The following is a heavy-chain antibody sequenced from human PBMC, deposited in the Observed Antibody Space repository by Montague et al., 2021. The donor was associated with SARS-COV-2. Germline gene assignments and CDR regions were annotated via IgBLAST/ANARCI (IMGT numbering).Heavy chain of an antibody. Sequence: TLSLTCTVSGGSISRGGYYWSWIRQHPGKGLEWIGYIYYSGSTYYNPSLKSRVTISVDTSKNQFSLKLSSVTAADTAVYYCARVLGGYCSGGSCYRGWYFDLWGRGTLVTVSS. CDR1: GGSISRGGYY. J-gene: IGHJ2*01. CDR2: IYYSGST. D-gene: IGHD2-15*01. V-gene: IGHV4-31*03. CDR3: ARVLGGYCSGGSCYRGWYFDL.